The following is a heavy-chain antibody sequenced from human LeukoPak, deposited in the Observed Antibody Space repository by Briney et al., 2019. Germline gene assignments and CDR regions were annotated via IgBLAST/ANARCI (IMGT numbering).Heavy chain of an antibody. CDR1: GFTFSYAW. V-gene: IGHV3-30*02. CDR2: IRYDGSNK. Sequence: GGSLRLSCAASGFTFSYAWMSWVRHAPGKGLEWVAFIRYDGSNKYYADPVKGRFTISRDNSKNTLYLQMNSLRAEDTAVYYCAKDRAPNYYYDSSGYSPDYWGQGTLATVS. CDR3: AKDRAPNYYYDSSGYSPDY. J-gene: IGHJ4*02. D-gene: IGHD3-22*01.